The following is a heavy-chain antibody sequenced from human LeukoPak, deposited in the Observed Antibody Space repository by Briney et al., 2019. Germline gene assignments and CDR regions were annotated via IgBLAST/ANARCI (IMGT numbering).Heavy chain of an antibody. CDR3: AREARMIYYDSSGYYPIDY. CDR1: GFTFSDYY. CDR2: ISGSGSTM. D-gene: IGHD3-22*01. V-gene: IGHV3-11*01. Sequence: GGSLRLSCAASGFTFSDYYMTWVRQAPGKGLEWLSDISGSGSTMYYADSVKGRFTISWDNAKNSLYLQINSVRAEDTAVYYCAREARMIYYDSSGYYPIDYWGQGTLVTVSS. J-gene: IGHJ4*02.